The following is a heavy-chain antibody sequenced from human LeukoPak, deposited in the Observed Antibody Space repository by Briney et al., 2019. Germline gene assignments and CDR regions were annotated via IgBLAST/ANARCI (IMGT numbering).Heavy chain of an antibody. CDR3: ARGRARDKSYPWLDS. D-gene: IGHD3-16*02. CDR2: IFYSGST. Sequence: PSETLSLTCSVSGDSIGSYYWTWVRQSPGKGLEWIGYIFYSGSTNYSPSLKSRVTISVDTSNNQFSLQLRSVTAADTAIYYCARGRARDKSYPWLDSWGQGTLVTVSS. V-gene: IGHV4-59*01. J-gene: IGHJ5*01. CDR1: GDSIGSYY.